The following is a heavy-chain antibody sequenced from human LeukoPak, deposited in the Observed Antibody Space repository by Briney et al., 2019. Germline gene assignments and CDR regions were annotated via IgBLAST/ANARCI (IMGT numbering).Heavy chain of an antibody. CDR2: ISGSGGST. D-gene: IGHD3-22*01. Sequence: GSLRLSCAASGFTFSSYAMSWVRQAPGKGLEWVSAISGSGGSTYYADSVKGRFTISRDNSKNTLYLQMNSLRAEDTAVYYCAKDFGDWYDGSGYYYYFDYWGQGTLVTVSS. V-gene: IGHV3-23*01. J-gene: IGHJ4*02. CDR1: GFTFSSYA. CDR3: AKDFGDWYDGSGYYYYFDY.